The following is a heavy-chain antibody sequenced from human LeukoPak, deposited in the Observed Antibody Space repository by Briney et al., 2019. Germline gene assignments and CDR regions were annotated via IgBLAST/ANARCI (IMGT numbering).Heavy chain of an antibody. D-gene: IGHD3-3*01. V-gene: IGHV1-18*01. CDR1: GYAFTSYG. J-gene: IGHJ4*02. CDR3: ARDRKVLRFLEWLLWNPFDY. Sequence: ASVKVSCKASGYAFTSYGISWVRQAPGQGLEWMGWISAYNGNTNYAQKLQGRDTMTTDTSTSTAYMELRSLRSDDTSVYYCARDRKVLRFLEWLLWNPFDYWGQGTLVTVSS. CDR2: ISAYNGNT.